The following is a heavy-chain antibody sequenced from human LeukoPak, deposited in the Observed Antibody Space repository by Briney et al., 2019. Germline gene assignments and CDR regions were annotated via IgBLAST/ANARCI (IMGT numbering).Heavy chain of an antibody. D-gene: IGHD6-13*01. CDR2: IRYDGSNK. J-gene: IGHJ4*02. CDR1: GFTFSSYG. Sequence: GGSLRLSCAASGFTFSSYGMHWVRQAPGKGLEWVAFIRYDGSNKYYADSVKGRFTISRDNSKNTLYLQMNSLRAEDTAVYYCAKDPYPQQLDYYFDYWGQGTLVTVSS. CDR3: AKDPYPQQLDYYFDY. V-gene: IGHV3-30*02.